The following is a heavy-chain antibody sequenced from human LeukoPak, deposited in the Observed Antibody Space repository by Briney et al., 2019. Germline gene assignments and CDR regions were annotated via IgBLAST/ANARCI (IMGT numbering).Heavy chain of an antibody. CDR3: ARSGSGRDGYNHGY. J-gene: IGHJ4*02. D-gene: IGHD5-24*01. Sequence: SETLSLTCSVSGGSISSDGYYWTWIRQHPGKGLEWIGYIYHGGATSSNPSLKSRVTISVDTSKNQFSLNLLSVTAADTAVYYCARSGSGRDGYNHGYWGQGTLVTVSS. CDR1: GGSISSDGYY. CDR2: IYHGGAT. V-gene: IGHV4-31*03.